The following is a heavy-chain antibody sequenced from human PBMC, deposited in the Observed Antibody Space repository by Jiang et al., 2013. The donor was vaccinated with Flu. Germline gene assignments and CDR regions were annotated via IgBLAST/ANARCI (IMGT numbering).Heavy chain of an antibody. Sequence: YIYYSGSTYYNPSLKSRVTISVDTSKNQFSLKLSSVTAADAAVYYCATRWEDIVVVPAAIYFDLWGRGTLVTVSS. D-gene: IGHD2-2*01. V-gene: IGHV4-30-4*01. J-gene: IGHJ2*01. CDR2: IYYSGST. CDR3: ATRWEDIVVVPAAIYFDL.